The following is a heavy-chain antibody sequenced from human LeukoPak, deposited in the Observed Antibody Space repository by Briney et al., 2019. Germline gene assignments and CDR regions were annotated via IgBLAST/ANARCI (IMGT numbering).Heavy chain of an antibody. CDR3: ARGGLKSWFDP. V-gene: IGHV3-7*01. D-gene: IGHD3/OR15-3a*01. CDR1: GFTFSSYW. CDR2: IKQDGSEK. J-gene: IGHJ5*02. Sequence: PGGSLRLSCAASGFTFSSYWMSWVRQAPGKGLEWVANIKQDGSEKYYVDSVKGRFTISRENAKNSLYLQMNSQRAEDTAVYYCARGGLKSWFDPWGQGTLVTVSS.